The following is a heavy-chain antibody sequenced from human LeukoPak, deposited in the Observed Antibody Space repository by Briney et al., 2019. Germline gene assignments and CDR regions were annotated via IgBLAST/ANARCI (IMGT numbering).Heavy chain of an antibody. D-gene: IGHD3-10*01. CDR3: ARGNPTITMAWGNAFDI. J-gene: IGHJ3*02. CDR1: GMSFNFYS. Sequence: SETLSLTCGVSGMSFNFYSWTWIRQPPGKGLEWIGESNPSGDTNYSPSLKSRATISVDTSKNQFSLKLNSVTVADTAVYYWARGNPTITMAWGNAFDIWGRGTMVTVSS. V-gene: IGHV4-34*01. CDR2: SNPSGDT.